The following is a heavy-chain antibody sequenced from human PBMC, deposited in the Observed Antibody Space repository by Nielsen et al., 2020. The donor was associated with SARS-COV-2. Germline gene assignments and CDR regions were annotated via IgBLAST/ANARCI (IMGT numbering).Heavy chain of an antibody. D-gene: IGHD5-18*01. Sequence: GGSLRLSCAASGFTFSSYDMHWVRQAPGKGLEWVSAISGSGGSTYYADSVKGRFTISRDNSKNTLYLQMNSLRAEDTAVYYCAKTRRGYSYGPTDDYWGQGTLVTVSS. CDR2: ISGSGGST. V-gene: IGHV3-23*01. J-gene: IGHJ4*02. CDR1: GFTFSSYD. CDR3: AKTRRGYSYGPTDDY.